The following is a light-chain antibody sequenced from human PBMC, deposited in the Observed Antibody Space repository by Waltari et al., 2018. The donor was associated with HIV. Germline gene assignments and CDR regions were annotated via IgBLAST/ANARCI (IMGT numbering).Light chain of an antibody. CDR3: QSYDSSLTGYV. V-gene: IGLV1-40*01. CDR1: TSNIGAGYD. Sequence: QSVLRQPPSVSAAPGQRVTISCTGTTSNIGAGYDVHWYQQLPGTAPKLLMYGNDKRPSGVPDRFSGSKSDTSASLAITGLQAEDEADYYCQSYDSSLTGYVFGTGTRVTVL. J-gene: IGLJ1*01. CDR2: GND.